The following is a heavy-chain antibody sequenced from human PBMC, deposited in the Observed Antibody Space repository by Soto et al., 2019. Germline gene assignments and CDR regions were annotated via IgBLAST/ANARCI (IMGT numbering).Heavy chain of an antibody. CDR1: GGSISSYY. CDR2: IYYSGST. Sequence: SETLSLTCTVSGGSISSYYWSWIRQPPGNGLEWIGYIYYSGSTNYNPSLKSRVTISVDTSKNQFSLKLSSVTAADTAVYYCASLSLLNDYGDRPNDYWGQGTLVTVSS. J-gene: IGHJ4*02. D-gene: IGHD4-17*01. CDR3: ASLSLLNDYGDRPNDY. V-gene: IGHV4-59*01.